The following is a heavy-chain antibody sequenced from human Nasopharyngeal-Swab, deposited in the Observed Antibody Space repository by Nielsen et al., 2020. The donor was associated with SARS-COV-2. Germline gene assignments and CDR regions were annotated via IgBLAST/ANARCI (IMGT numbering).Heavy chain of an antibody. D-gene: IGHD4-17*01. CDR2: ISAYNGNT. Sequence: ASVQVSCKASGYTFTSYGLSWVRQAPGQGLEWMGWISAYNGNTNYAQKLQGRVTMTTDTSTSTAYMELRSLRSDDTAVCYCARSVDYGDYFDYWGQGTLVTVSS. J-gene: IGHJ4*02. CDR3: ARSVDYGDYFDY. V-gene: IGHV1-18*01. CDR1: GYTFTSYG.